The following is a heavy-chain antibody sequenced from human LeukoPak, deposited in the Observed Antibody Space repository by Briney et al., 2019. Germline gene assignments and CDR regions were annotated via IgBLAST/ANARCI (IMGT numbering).Heavy chain of an antibody. CDR2: INSDGSST. CDR3: ARAVITMVRGVIGNWFDP. D-gene: IGHD3-10*01. Sequence: GGSLRLSCAASGFTFSSYWMHWVRQAPGKGLVWVSRINSDGSSTSYADSVKGRFTISRDNAKNTLYLQMNSLRAEDTAVYYCARAVITMVRGVIGNWFDPWGQGTLVTVSS. CDR1: GFTFSSYW. V-gene: IGHV3-74*01. J-gene: IGHJ5*02.